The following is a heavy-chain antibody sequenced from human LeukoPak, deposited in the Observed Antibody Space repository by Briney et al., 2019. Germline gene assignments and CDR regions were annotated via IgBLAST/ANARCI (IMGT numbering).Heavy chain of an antibody. CDR1: GGSFSGYY. J-gene: IGHJ5*02. CDR2: INHSGST. V-gene: IGHV4-34*01. D-gene: IGHD3-10*01. Sequence: SETLSLTCAVYGGSFSGYYWSWIRQPPGKGLEWIGEINHSGSTNYNPSLKSRVTISVDTSKNQFSLKLRSVTAADTAVYYCARGRITMVRGVIITERWFDPWGQGTLVTVSS. CDR3: ARGRITMVRGVIITERWFDP.